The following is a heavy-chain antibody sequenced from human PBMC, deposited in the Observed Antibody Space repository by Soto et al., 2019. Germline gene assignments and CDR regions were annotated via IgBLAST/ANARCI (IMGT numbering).Heavy chain of an antibody. CDR1: GFTFSDSW. CDR3: SMFDYISVCYRYRLAY. V-gene: IGHV3-15*01. J-gene: IGHJ4*02. CDR2: SLSKTDGGRT. Sequence: EVQLVESGGGLVKPGGSLTLSCAASGFTFSDSWMSWVRQAPGKGLEWVARSLSKTDGGRTDYAAPVKGRFTISRDDSKNTLYLQTNSLKTDDTAVYYCSMFDYISVCYRYRLAYWGQGTLVTVSS. D-gene: IGHD3-16*02.